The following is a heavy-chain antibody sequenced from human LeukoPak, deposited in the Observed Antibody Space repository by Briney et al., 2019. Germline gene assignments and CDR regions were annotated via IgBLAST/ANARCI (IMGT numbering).Heavy chain of an antibody. CDR3: ARVVDSSSRYYFDY. CDR2: INPDNGGT. D-gene: IGHD6-13*01. J-gene: IGHJ4*02. Sequence: ASVKVSCKASGYTFTGYYLHWVRPAPGQGLVWVGWINPDNGGTAYAQKFQGRVTMTRDPSISTAYMELSRLRSDDTAVYYCARVVDSSSRYYFDYWGQGTLVTVSS. V-gene: IGHV1-2*02. CDR1: GYTFTGYY.